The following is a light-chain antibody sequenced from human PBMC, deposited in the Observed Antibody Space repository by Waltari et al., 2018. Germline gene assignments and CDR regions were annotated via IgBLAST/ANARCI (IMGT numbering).Light chain of an antibody. CDR1: SSNLGSNY. Sequence: QSVLTQPPSASGTPGQRVTISCSGSSSNLGSNYGYWYQQLPGTAPKLLIYRNNQRPSGVPARFSGSKSGTSASLAISGLRSEDEADYYCAAWADSLSGWVFGGGTKLTVL. CDR2: RNN. J-gene: IGLJ3*02. CDR3: AAWADSLSGWV. V-gene: IGLV1-47*01.